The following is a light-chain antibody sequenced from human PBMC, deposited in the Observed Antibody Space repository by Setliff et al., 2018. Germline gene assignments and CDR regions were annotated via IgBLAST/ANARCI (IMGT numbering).Light chain of an antibody. CDR2: DVS. CDR1: SSDVGAYNY. CDR3: SSYTNISPYYV. Sequence: QSALTQPASVSGPPGQSITISCTGTSSDVGAYNYISWYQQYPGKAPKLMIYDVSKWPSGVSNRFSGSKSGNTASLTISGLQAEDEADYYCSSYTNISPYYVFGTGTKGTVL. J-gene: IGLJ1*01. V-gene: IGLV2-14*01.